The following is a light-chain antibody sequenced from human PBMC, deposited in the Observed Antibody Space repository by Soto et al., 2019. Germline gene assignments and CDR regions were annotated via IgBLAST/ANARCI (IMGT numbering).Light chain of an antibody. J-gene: IGLJ1*01. CDR3: ATWDDSLNGFYV. Sequence: QSVLTQPPSASGIPGQWVTISCSGTSSDIGSNDVYWYQQLPGRAPKLLIYSNNQHPSGGPYQFSGCKYATSASPLIIGRRSDDEADYFCATWDDSLNGFYVLGTGTQVTVL. V-gene: IGLV1-47*02. CDR1: SSDIGSND. CDR2: SNN.